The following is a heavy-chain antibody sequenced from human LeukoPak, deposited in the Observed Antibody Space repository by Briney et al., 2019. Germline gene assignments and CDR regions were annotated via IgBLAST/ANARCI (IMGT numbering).Heavy chain of an antibody. Sequence: QSGGSLRLSCAASGFTFTNYAMNWVRQAPEKGLEWVSTIHGGGDVTYYADSVKGRFTISRDNSRNTLYLQMNSLRAEDTAVYYCAKALSSSFYYFDLGGRGTLVTVSS. J-gene: IGHJ2*01. CDR2: IHGGGDVT. CDR3: AKALSSSFYYFDL. D-gene: IGHD3-16*02. V-gene: IGHV3-23*01. CDR1: GFTFTNYA.